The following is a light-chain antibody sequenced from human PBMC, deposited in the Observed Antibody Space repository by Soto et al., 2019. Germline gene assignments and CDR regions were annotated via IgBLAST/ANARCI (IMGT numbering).Light chain of an antibody. CDR3: QQRRNWPPT. V-gene: IGKV3-15*01. J-gene: IGKJ1*01. CDR2: GAS. Sequence: EIVMTQSPATLSVSPGGRATLSCRASQSISDTLAWYQQKPGQAPRLLIHGASTRAPGFPARFSGSGSGTDFTLTISSLQSEDFAIYYCQQRRNWPPTFGQGTKVDIK. CDR1: QSISDT.